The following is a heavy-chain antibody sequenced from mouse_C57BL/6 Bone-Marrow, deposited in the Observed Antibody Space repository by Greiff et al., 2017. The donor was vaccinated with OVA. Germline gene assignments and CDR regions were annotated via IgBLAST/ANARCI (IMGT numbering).Heavy chain of an antibody. J-gene: IGHJ1*03. CDR3: SYSKTSYWYFDV. CDR1: GFTFTDYY. CDR2: IRNKANGYTT. D-gene: IGHD2-5*01. Sequence: EVKLVESGGGLVQPGGSLSLSCAASGFTFTDYYMSWVRQPPGQALEWLGFIRNKANGYTTEYSASVKGRFTISRDNSQSILYLQMNALRAEDSATYDCSYSKTSYWYFDVWGTGTTVTVSS. V-gene: IGHV7-3*01.